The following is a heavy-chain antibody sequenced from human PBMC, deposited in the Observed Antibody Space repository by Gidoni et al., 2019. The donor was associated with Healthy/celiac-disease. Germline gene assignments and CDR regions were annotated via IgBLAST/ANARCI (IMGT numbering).Heavy chain of an antibody. CDR2: IKHSGSP. D-gene: IGHD4-17*01. CDR1: GGSFRGSY. V-gene: IGHV4-34*01. J-gene: IGHJ4*02. Sequence: QVQLQQWGAGLLKPSETLSLTCAVDGGSFRGSYWSWIRQPQGKGLACVGEIKHSGSPNYNPSVKSRVTIAVDTSKNQFSLKLSAVTAADTAVYYCARGRDYGDYLSGVDYWGQGTLVTVSS. CDR3: ARGRDYGDYLSGVDY.